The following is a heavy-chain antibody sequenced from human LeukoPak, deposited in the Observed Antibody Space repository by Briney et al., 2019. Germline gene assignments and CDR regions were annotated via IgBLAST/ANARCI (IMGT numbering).Heavy chain of an antibody. CDR2: INPNSGGT. CDR3: ARVKSRDIVVVPAAMHLFDY. J-gene: IGHJ4*02. D-gene: IGHD2-2*01. CDR1: GYTFTGYY. V-gene: IGHV1-2*02. Sequence: ASVKVSCKASGYTFTGYYMHWVRQAPGQGLEWMGWINPNSGGTNYAQKFQGRVTMTRDTSISTAYMELSRLRSDDTAVYYCARVKSRDIVVVPAAMHLFDYWGQGTLVTVSS.